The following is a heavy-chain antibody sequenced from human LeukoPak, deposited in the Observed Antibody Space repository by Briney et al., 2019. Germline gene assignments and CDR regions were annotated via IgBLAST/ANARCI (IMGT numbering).Heavy chain of an antibody. D-gene: IGHD2-15*01. CDR1: GGSINTDNFY. J-gene: IGHJ4*02. V-gene: IGHV4-61*02. Sequence: PSETLSLTCTVSGGSINTDNFYWSWIRQPAGKGLEWIGRLHTSGSTNYNPPLKSRVTISVDMTKKQFSLKLNSVTAADTAVYYCARAGRYCSGGSCFSLGYWGQGTLVTVSS. CDR2: LHTSGST. CDR3: ARAGRYCSGGSCFSLGY.